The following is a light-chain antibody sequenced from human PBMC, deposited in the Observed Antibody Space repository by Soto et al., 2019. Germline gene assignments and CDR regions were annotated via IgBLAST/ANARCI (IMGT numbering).Light chain of an antibody. CDR1: QSVSSN. Sequence: EIVMTQSPATLSVSPGERATLSCRASQSVSSNLAWYQQKPGQAPRLLIYGASTRATGIPARFSGSGSGTEFTLTISGLQSEDFAVYYCQQYNNGYTFGQGTKLEIK. CDR3: QQYNNGYT. CDR2: GAS. V-gene: IGKV3-15*01. J-gene: IGKJ2*01.